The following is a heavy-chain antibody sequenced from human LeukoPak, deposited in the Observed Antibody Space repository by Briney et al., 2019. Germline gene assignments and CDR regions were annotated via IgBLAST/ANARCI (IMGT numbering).Heavy chain of an antibody. CDR2: IGTAGDT. CDR1: GFTFSSYD. J-gene: IGHJ3*02. V-gene: IGHV3-13*01. Sequence: GGSLRLSCAASGFTFSSYDMHWVRQATGKGLEWVSAIGTAGDTYYPGSVKGRFTISRESAKNSLYLQMNSLRAGDTAVYYCARGSYDILTGHSDAFDIWGQGTMVTVSS. CDR3: ARGSYDILTGHSDAFDI. D-gene: IGHD3-9*01.